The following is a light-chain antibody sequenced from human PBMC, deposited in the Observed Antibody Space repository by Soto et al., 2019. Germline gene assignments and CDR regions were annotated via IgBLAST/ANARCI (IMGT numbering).Light chain of an antibody. CDR1: QSVSSY. J-gene: IGKJ5*01. V-gene: IGKV3D-15*01. Sequence: EIVLAQCPATLSLSPGEISTLSWSASQSVSSYLAWYQQKPGQAPRLLIYDASNRATGIPARFSGSGSGTEFTLTISSLQSEDFAVYYCQQYNNWPPWTFGQGTRLEIK. CDR3: QQYNNWPPWT. CDR2: DAS.